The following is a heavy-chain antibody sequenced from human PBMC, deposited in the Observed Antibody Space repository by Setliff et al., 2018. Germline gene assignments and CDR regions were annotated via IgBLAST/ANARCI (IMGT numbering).Heavy chain of an antibody. Sequence: GGSLRLSCAASGITFSSYAMHWVRQAPGRGLEWVAVISYDGINKYYADSVKGRFTISRDNSKNTLYLQMNSLRPEDTAVYYCAKRDAVAGAVAYWGRGTLVTVSS. J-gene: IGHJ4*02. CDR3: AKRDAVAGAVAY. CDR1: GITFSSYA. D-gene: IGHD6-19*01. CDR2: ISYDGINK. V-gene: IGHV3-30*01.